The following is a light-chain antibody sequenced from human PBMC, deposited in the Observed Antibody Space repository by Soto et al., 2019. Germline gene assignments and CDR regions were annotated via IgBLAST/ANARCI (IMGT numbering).Light chain of an antibody. CDR3: QRYSTFRT. CDR1: QSVSSY. J-gene: IGKJ1*01. Sequence: EILLTQSPATLSLSPGERATLSCRASQSVSSYLAWYQQKPGKAPRLLFYGSSSRATVIPDRFSGSWCGRDFTLTISRLEAEDFAMYYCQRYSTFRTFGQGTKVDIK. V-gene: IGKV3-20*01. CDR2: GSS.